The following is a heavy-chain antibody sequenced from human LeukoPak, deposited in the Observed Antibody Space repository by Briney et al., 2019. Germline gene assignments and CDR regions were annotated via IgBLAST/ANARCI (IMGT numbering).Heavy chain of an antibody. Sequence: PGGSLRLSCSTSGFDFRMSAMHWVRQAPGKGLEWVAMIWRGGNTKFYVDSVKGRCNIFRDDFRSIFYLQMVSLTAGDTAVYYCAADPPDVGLAFWSWGQGALVTVSA. V-gene: IGHV3-33*01. D-gene: IGHD3-16*01. J-gene: IGHJ5*02. CDR3: AADPPDVGLAFWS. CDR2: IWRGGNTK. CDR1: GFDFRMSA.